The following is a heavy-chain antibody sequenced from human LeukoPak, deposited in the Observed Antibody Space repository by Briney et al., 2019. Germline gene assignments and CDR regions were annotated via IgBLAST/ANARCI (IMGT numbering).Heavy chain of an antibody. CDR1: SGSISSSSYY. J-gene: IGHJ4*02. CDR3: ARYDSGGFYRNFDY. D-gene: IGHD3-22*01. Sequence: SETLSLTCTVSSGSISSSSYYWGWIRQPPGRGLEGIGNIYYSGSTYYNPSLKSRVTISVDTSQSQFSLRLSSVTAADTAVYYCARYDSGGFYRNFDYWGQGTLVTVSS. CDR2: IYYSGST. V-gene: IGHV4-39*01.